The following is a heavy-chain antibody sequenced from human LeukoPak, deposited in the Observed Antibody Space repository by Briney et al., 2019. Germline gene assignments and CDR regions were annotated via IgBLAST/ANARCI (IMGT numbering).Heavy chain of an antibody. J-gene: IGHJ6*03. CDR2: INHSGST. CDR1: GGSFSGYY. D-gene: IGHD1-26*01. Sequence: SETLSLTCAVYGGSFSGYYWSWIRQSPGKGLEWIGEINHSGSTNYNPSLKSRATISVDTSKNQFSLKVKSVTAADAAVYYCARVVGHYYYMDVWAKGTTVTVFS. V-gene: IGHV4-34*01. CDR3: ARVVGHYYYMDV.